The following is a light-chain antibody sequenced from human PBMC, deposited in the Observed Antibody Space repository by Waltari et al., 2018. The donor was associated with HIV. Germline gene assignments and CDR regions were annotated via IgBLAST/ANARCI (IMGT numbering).Light chain of an antibody. V-gene: IGLV2-23*02. J-gene: IGLJ2*01. Sequence: QSALTQPASVSGSPGQSITISCTGTSSDVGSYHLVSWYQQHPGKAPKLMIQEVSKRPSGVYNRFSGSKSGNTASLTISGLQAEDEAYYYCCSYAGSSTLVFGGGTKLTVL. CDR1: SSDVGSYHL. CDR2: EVS. CDR3: CSYAGSSTLV.